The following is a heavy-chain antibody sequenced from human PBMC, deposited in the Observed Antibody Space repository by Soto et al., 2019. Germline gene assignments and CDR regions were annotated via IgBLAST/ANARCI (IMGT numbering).Heavy chain of an antibody. CDR1: GDSIGSGGYF. V-gene: IGHV4-31*03. Sequence: QVQLQESGPGLVKPSQTLSLTCTVSGDSIGSGGYFWSWIRQHPGKGLEWIGYIYHSGSTYYNPSLKSRVTISVDTSKNPFSLKLSSVTAADTAVYYCAKTIWGWALDIWGQGTMVTVSS. J-gene: IGHJ3*02. D-gene: IGHD7-27*01. CDR2: IYHSGST. CDR3: AKTIWGWALDI.